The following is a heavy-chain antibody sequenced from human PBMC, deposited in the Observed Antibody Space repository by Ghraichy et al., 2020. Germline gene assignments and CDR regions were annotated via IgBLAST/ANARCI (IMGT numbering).Heavy chain of an antibody. D-gene: IGHD2-2*01. V-gene: IGHV3-9*01. CDR1: GFTFDDYA. Sequence: GGSLRLSCAASGFTFDDYAMHWVRQAPGKGLEWVSGISWNSGSIGYADSVKGRFTISRDNAKNSLYLQMNSLRAEDTALYYCAKDMGGGYCSSTSCYPLAPWGQGPRVTVSS. CDR3: AKDMGGGYCSSTSCYPLAP. CDR2: ISWNSGSI. J-gene: IGHJ5*02.